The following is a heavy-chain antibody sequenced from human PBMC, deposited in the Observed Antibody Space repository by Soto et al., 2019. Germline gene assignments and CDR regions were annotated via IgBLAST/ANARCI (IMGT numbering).Heavy chain of an antibody. CDR1: GFTVSTSY. V-gene: IGHV3-53*01. CDR3: ARGAYSRAWAWFDP. D-gene: IGHD6-6*01. J-gene: IGHJ5*02. Sequence: GGSLRLSCAASGFTVSTSYMTWVRQAPGKGLEWVSIIYRDGSIFYADSVKGRFTISRDNSENTLYLQMDSLRSEDTAVYYCARGAYSRAWAWFDPWGQGTLVTVSS. CDR2: IYRDGSI.